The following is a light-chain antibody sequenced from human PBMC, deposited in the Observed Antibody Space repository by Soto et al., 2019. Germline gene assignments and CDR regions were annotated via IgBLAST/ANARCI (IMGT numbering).Light chain of an antibody. J-gene: IGKJ5*01. Sequence: EIVKKQSPVTLSESSGERATXSCGASQSVRSSLAGYQQKPGQAPRILIYDASSRATGIPASLRGSGSGTDFTLTISSLEPEDFAVYYCHHRGSWINFGHGTR. CDR2: DAS. V-gene: IGKV3-11*01. CDR1: QSVRSS. CDR3: HHRGSWIN.